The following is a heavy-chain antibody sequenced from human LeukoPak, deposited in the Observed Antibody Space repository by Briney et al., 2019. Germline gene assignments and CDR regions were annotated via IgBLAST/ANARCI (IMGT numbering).Heavy chain of an antibody. V-gene: IGHV4-61*02. Sequence: PSETLSLTCTVSGGSISSGSYYWSWIRQPAGKGLEWIGRIYTSGSTNYNPSLKSRVTISVDTSKNQFSLKLSSVTAADTAVYYCASRRVDYYGSGSSYYYMDVWGKGTTVTISS. D-gene: IGHD3-10*01. CDR2: IYTSGST. CDR3: ASRRVDYYGSGSSYYYMDV. J-gene: IGHJ6*03. CDR1: GGSISSGSYY.